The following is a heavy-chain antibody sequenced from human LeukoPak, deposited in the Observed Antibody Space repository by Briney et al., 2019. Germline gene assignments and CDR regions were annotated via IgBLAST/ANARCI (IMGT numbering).Heavy chain of an antibody. J-gene: IGHJ4*02. V-gene: IGHV4-4*02. Sequence: PSETLSLTCAVSGVCIYSSEWWIWVRQPPGQGLGWIGEIHRAGRTRYNPSLKSRVTISMHYSKNQFSLKLTSVTAADTAIYYCGKTDIYFNPIDYWGPGSLVTVSS. CDR1: GVCIYSSEW. D-gene: IGHD3-9*01. CDR2: IHRAGRT. CDR3: GKTDIYFNPIDY.